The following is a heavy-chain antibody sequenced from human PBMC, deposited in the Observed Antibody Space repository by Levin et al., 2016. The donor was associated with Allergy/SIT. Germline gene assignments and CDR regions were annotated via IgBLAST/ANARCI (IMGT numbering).Heavy chain of an antibody. Sequence: SETLSLTCTVSGGSISSGGYYWSWIRQHPGKGLEWIGYIYYSGSTYYNPSLKSRVTISVDTSKNQFSLKLSSVTAADTAVYYCARELSSSSWLDYWGQGTLVTVSS. V-gene: IGHV4-30-4*08. CDR1: GGSISSGGYY. CDR3: ARELSSSSWLDY. J-gene: IGHJ4*02. D-gene: IGHD6-13*01. CDR2: IYYSGST.